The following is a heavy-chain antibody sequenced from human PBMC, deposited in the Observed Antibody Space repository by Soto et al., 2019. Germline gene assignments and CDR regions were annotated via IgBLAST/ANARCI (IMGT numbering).Heavy chain of an antibody. CDR2: IYHSGST. J-gene: IGHJ4*02. Sequence: SWALSATCSVSGGSSSSGGYSWGWIRQPPGKGLEWIGYIYHSGSTYYNPSLKSRVTISVDRSKNQFSLKLSSVTAADTAVYYCARGSSGSSPTFDYWGQGTLVTVSS. V-gene: IGHV4-30-2*01. CDR3: ARGSSGSSPTFDY. CDR1: GGSSSSGGYS. D-gene: IGHD1-26*01.